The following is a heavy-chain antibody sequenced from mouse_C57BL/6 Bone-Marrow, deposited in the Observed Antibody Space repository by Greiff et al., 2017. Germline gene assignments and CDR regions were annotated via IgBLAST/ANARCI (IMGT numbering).Heavy chain of an antibody. CDR3: ARWCDYDGGYFAY. D-gene: IGHD1-2*01. V-gene: IGHV1-80*01. CDR1: GYAFTSYW. Sequence: QVQLKESGAELVKPGASVKISCKASGYAFTSYWMNWVKQRPGKGLEWIGQIYPGDGDTNYNGKFKGKATLTADKSSSTAYMQLSRLTSEDSAVYCCARWCDYDGGYFAYWGQGTLVTVSA. CDR2: IYPGDGDT. J-gene: IGHJ3*01.